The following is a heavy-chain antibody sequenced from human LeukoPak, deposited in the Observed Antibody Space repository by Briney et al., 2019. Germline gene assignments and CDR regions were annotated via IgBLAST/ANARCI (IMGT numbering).Heavy chain of an antibody. CDR1: GGSFSGYY. Sequence: PSETLSLTCAVYGGSFSGYYWSWIRQPPGKGLEWIGEINHSGSTNYNPSLKSRVTISVDTSKNQFSLKLSSVTAADTAVYYCARHPGSGWSWWFDPWGQGTLVTVSS. J-gene: IGHJ5*02. D-gene: IGHD6-19*01. CDR2: INHSGST. CDR3: ARHPGSGWSWWFDP. V-gene: IGHV4-34*01.